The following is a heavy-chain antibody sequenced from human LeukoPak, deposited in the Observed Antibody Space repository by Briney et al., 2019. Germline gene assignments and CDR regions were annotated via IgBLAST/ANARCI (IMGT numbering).Heavy chain of an antibody. Sequence: ASVKVSCKASGYTFTSYDINWVRQATGQGLEWMGWMNPNSGNTGYAQKFQGRVTMTRNTSISTAYMELSSLRSEDTVVYYCARGVGSGYYLLYYYYYYMDVWGKGTTVTVSS. CDR1: GYTFTSYD. V-gene: IGHV1-8*01. J-gene: IGHJ6*03. CDR2: MNPNSGNT. CDR3: ARGVGSGYYLLYYYYYYMDV. D-gene: IGHD3-22*01.